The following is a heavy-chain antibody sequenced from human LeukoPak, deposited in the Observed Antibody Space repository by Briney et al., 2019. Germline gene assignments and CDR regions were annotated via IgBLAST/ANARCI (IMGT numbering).Heavy chain of an antibody. CDR3: AMGERERIDY. CDR2: INPNSGDT. CDR1: RYTFTGYY. D-gene: IGHD3-16*01. J-gene: IGHJ4*02. Sequence: ASVKVSCKASRYTFTGYYMHWVRQAPGQGLEWMGWINPNSGDTNSAQKFQGRVTMTRDTSISTAYMELSRLRSDDTAVYYCAMGERERIDYWGQGTLVTVSS. V-gene: IGHV1-2*02.